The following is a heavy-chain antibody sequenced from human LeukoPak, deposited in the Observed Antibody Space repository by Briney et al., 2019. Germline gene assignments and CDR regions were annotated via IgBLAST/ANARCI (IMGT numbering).Heavy chain of an antibody. V-gene: IGHV1-69*06. CDR2: IIPIFGTA. CDR1: GYTFTGYY. CDR3: VRDNHDYVWGSYRNGFDP. Sequence: SVKVSCKASGYTFTGYYMHWVRQAPGQGLEWMGGIIPIFGTADYAQKFQGRVTITADKSTNTAYMELSSLRSEDTAVYYCVRDNHDYVWGSYRNGFDPWGQGTLVTVSS. J-gene: IGHJ5*02. D-gene: IGHD3-16*02.